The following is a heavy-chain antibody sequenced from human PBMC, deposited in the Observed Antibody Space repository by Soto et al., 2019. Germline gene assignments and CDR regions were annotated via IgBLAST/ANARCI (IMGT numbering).Heavy chain of an antibody. J-gene: IGHJ4*02. D-gene: IGHD3-22*01. CDR3: AREDTHYYDSSGYPGY. CDR2: IWYDGSNK. Sequence: QVQLVESGGGVVQPGRSLRLSCAASGFTFSSYGMHWVRQAPGKGLEWVAVIWYDGSNKYYADSVKGRFTISRDNSKNTLYLQMNSLIAEDTAVYYCAREDTHYYDSSGYPGYWGQGTLVTVSS. CDR1: GFTFSSYG. V-gene: IGHV3-33*01.